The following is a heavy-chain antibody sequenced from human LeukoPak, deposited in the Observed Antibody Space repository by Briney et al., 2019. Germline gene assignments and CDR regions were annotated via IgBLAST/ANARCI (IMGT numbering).Heavy chain of an antibody. V-gene: IGHV1-8*02. CDR1: DYTFTSYG. J-gene: IGHJ6*03. D-gene: IGHD3-22*01. CDR3: ARGCDYYDSSGYPYYYYYYMDV. Sequence: ASVKVSCKASDYTFTSYGISWVRQGPGQGLEWMGWMNPNSGNTGYAQKFQGRVTMTRNTSISTAYMELSSLRSEDTAVYYCARGCDYYDSSGYPYYYYYYMDVWGKGTTVTISS. CDR2: MNPNSGNT.